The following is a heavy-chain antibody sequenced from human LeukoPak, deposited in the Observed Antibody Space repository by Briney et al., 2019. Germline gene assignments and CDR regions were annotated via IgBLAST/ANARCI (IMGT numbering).Heavy chain of an antibody. J-gene: IGHJ4*02. CDR3: ARLDSSGYYSFDY. CDR1: GFTFSSYG. CDR2: ISYDGTTK. D-gene: IGHD3-22*01. V-gene: IGHV3-30*03. Sequence: GGSLRLSCAASGFTFSSYGMHWVRQAPGKGLEWLAVISYDGTTKYYSDSVKGRFTISRDNSKNTLYLQMNSLRGEDTAVYYCARLDSSGYYSFDYWGQGTLVTVSS.